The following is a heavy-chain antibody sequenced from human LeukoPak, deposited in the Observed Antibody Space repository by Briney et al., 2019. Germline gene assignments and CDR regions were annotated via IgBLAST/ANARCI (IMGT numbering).Heavy chain of an antibody. V-gene: IGHV3-73*01. J-gene: IGHJ4*02. CDR3: TTVDTTMV. D-gene: IGHD5-18*01. Sequence: GGSLRLFCAASGFTFSASTMHWVRQASGKGLEWVGRIRSKANSYATAYAASVKGRFTISRDDSKNTAYLQMNSLETEDTAMYYCTTVDTTMVWGQGTLVTVSS. CDR2: IRSKANSYAT. CDR1: GFTFSAST.